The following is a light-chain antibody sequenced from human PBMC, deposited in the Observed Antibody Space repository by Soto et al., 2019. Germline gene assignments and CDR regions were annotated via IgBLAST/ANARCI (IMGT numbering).Light chain of an antibody. CDR1: SSDVGSYNL. Sequence: QSALTQPASVSGSPGQSITISCTGTSSDVGSYNLVSWYQQHPGKAPKLMIYEVSKRPSGVSNRFSGSKSGNTASLTISGLQAEDEAVYYCCSYAGSSTFVYVFGTGTKVTV. CDR3: CSYAGSSTFVYV. J-gene: IGLJ1*01. V-gene: IGLV2-23*02. CDR2: EVS.